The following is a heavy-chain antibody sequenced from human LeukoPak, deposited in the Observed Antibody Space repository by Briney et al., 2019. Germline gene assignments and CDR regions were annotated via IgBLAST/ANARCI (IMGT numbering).Heavy chain of an antibody. Sequence: SETLSLTCTVSGGSISSYYWSWIRQPAGKGLEWIGRIYTGGSTYINPSLKSRVTMSEDTSKNQFSLKLSSVTAADTAVYYCAREVNHYGLRRNSFDPWGRGTKVTVSS. J-gene: IGHJ5*02. CDR3: AREVNHYGLRRNSFDP. D-gene: IGHD3-10*01. CDR2: IYTGGST. CDR1: GGSISSYY. V-gene: IGHV4-4*07.